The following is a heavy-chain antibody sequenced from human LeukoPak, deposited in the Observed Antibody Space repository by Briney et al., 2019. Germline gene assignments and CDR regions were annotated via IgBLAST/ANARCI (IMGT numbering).Heavy chain of an antibody. CDR3: ARGVPAYYYDSTGYYYRWFDP. CDR2: LTAGGINT. D-gene: IGHD3-22*01. J-gene: IGHJ5*02. V-gene: IGHV3-23*01. Sequence: PGGTLRLSCSASGFTFSSHAMSWVRQAPGGGLEWVSALTAGGINTYYAYPVKGRFTISRDNSKSSLYLQMNSLTAEDTAVYYCARGVPAYYYDSTGYYYRWFDPWGQGTLVTVSS. CDR1: GFTFSSHA.